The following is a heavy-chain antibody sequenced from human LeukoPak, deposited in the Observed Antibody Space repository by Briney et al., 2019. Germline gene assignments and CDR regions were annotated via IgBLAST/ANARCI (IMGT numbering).Heavy chain of an antibody. CDR2: VSGSGHST. J-gene: IGHJ6*02. D-gene: IGHD3-10*01. V-gene: IGHV3-23*01. CDR1: GFTFSSYA. Sequence: GGSLRLSCAASGFTFSSYAMSWVRQAPGKGLEWVSAVSGSGHSTYYADSVKGRFTISRDNSQNTLYLQMSSLRAEDTAVYYCAKWHGSGSYYYYFYGMDVWGQGTTVTVSS. CDR3: AKWHGSGSYYYYFYGMDV.